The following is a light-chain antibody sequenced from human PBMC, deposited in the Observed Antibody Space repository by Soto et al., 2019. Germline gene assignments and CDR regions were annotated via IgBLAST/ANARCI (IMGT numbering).Light chain of an antibody. CDR1: SGDIGSYNY. V-gene: IGLV2-14*01. CDR3: ASYRSSVYV. J-gene: IGLJ1*01. CDR2: DVT. Sequence: QSALPQPASVSGSPGQSITISCTGTSGDIGSYNYVSWYQQGPGKAPKLMIYDVTNRPSGVSDRFSGSKSANTASLTISGLRYEDEAEYYCASYRSSVYVFGTGTKVTVL.